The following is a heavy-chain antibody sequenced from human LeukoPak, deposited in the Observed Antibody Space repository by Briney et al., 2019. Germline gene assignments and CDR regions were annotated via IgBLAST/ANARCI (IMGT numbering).Heavy chain of an antibody. CDR1: GHTFTNTW. CDR2: IYPGDSDT. J-gene: IGHJ5*02. Sequence: GESLKISCKGTGHTFTNTWIAWVRQMPGKGLEWMGIIYPGDSDTRYSPFFQGQVTISADNSISTAYLQWSSLKASDTAIYYCAKGPSSKNWFDPWGQGTLVTVSS. D-gene: IGHD2/OR15-2a*01. CDR3: AKGPSSKNWFDP. V-gene: IGHV5-51*01.